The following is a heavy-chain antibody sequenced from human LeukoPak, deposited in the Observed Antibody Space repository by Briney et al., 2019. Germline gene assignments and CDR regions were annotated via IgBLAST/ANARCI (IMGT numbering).Heavy chain of an antibody. Sequence: PSETLSLTCTVSGGSISSGGYYWSWIRQHPGQGLERIGYIYYSGSTYYNPSLKSRVTISVDTSKDQFSLKLSSVTAADTAVYYCARGRGSAYFDYWGQGTLVTVSS. CDR1: GGSISSGGYY. CDR3: ARGRGSAYFDY. D-gene: IGHD3-10*01. CDR2: IYYSGST. J-gene: IGHJ4*02. V-gene: IGHV4-31*03.